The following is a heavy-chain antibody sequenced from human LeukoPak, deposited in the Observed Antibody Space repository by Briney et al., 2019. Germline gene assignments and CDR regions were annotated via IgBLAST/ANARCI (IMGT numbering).Heavy chain of an antibody. D-gene: IGHD6-19*01. CDR1: ASTFTIYA. Sequence: GASVKVSCKASASTFTIYAVNWVRRAPGQRLEWMGGINACIGNTKYSQEFQGRVTITRDTSASTAYMWLSSLRSEDMAVYYCAREYSSGWYPFDYWGQRALVTVSS. J-gene: IGHJ4*02. CDR3: AREYSSGWYPFDY. V-gene: IGHV1-3*03. CDR2: INACIGNT.